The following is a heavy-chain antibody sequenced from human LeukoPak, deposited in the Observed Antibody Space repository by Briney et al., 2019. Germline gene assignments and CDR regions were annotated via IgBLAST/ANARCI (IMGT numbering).Heavy chain of an antibody. J-gene: IGHJ4*02. D-gene: IGHD3-22*01. V-gene: IGHV4-4*07. Sequence: SETLSLTCTVSGDSFSNYYWSWIRQPAGKGLEWIGRIYATGGTNYNPPLKSRVTLSGATSKNQFSLKLSSVTAADTAVYYCARVRGSGYFDYWSQGTLVTVSS. CDR3: ARVRGSGYFDY. CDR2: IYATGGT. CDR1: GDSFSNYY.